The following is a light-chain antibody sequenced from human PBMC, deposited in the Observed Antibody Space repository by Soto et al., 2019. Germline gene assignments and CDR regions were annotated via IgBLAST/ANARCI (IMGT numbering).Light chain of an antibody. CDR3: QQYGSSIQT. Sequence: EIVMTQSPAILSVSPGERATLSCRANQSISSNLAWYQQKPGQAPRLLIYGAATRATGIPDRFSGSGSGTDFTLTISRLEPEDFAVYYCQQYGSSIQTFGQGTKVDIK. J-gene: IGKJ1*01. CDR2: GAA. CDR1: QSISSN. V-gene: IGKV3-20*01.